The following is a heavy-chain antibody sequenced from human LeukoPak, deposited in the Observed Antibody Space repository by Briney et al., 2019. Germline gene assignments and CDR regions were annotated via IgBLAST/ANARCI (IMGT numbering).Heavy chain of an antibody. J-gene: IGHJ3*02. D-gene: IGHD6-13*01. Sequence: GGSLRLSCAASGFTFSNAWMSWVRQAPGKGLEWVGRIKSKTDGGTTDYAAPVKGRFTISRDDSKNTLYLQMNSLKTEDTAVYYCTTPWQQLVDAFDIWGQGTMVTVSS. CDR3: TTPWQQLVDAFDI. CDR2: IKSKTDGGTT. V-gene: IGHV3-15*01. CDR1: GFTFSNAW.